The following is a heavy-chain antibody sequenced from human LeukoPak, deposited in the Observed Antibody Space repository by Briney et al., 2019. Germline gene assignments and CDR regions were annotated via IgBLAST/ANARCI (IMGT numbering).Heavy chain of an antibody. J-gene: IGHJ6*02. D-gene: IGHD2-21*02. CDR2: ISAYNGNT. CDR3: ARDRSEVAYCGGDCYKGHYGMDV. CDR1: GYTFTSYG. V-gene: IGHV1-18*01. Sequence: GASVKVSCKASGYTFTSYGISWVRQAPGQGLEWMGWISAYNGNTNYAQKLQGRVTMTTDTSTSTAYMELRRLRSDDTAVYYCARDRSEVAYCGGDCYKGHYGMDVWGQETTVTVSS.